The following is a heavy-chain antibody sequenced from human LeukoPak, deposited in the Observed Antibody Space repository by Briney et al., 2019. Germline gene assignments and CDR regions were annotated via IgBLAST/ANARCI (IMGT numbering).Heavy chain of an antibody. Sequence: SETLSLTCTVSGGSISSSSYYWGWIRQPPGKGLEGIGSIYYSGSTYYNPSLKSRVTISVDTSKNLFSLKLSSVTAADTAVYYCAKEADYYYYMDVWGKGTTVTISS. V-gene: IGHV4-39*02. J-gene: IGHJ6*03. CDR3: AKEADYYYYMDV. CDR1: GGSISSSSYY. CDR2: IYYSGST.